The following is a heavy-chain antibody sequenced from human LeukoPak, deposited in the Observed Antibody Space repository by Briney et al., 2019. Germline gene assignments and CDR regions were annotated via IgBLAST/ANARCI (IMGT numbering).Heavy chain of an antibody. D-gene: IGHD3-10*01. CDR1: GASITSGGYY. Sequence: SEILSLTCTVSGASITSGGYYWSWIRQRPGEGLEWIGYIYSSGSTYYRPSLKSRVTISIDTSKTQFSLKLTSVTAADTAVYYCARDRDSGSGSSPYWGQGTLVTVSS. CDR2: IYSSGST. J-gene: IGHJ4*02. V-gene: IGHV4-31*03. CDR3: ARDRDSGSGSSPY.